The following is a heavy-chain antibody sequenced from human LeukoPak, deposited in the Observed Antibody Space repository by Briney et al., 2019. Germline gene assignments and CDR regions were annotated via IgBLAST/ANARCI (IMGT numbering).Heavy chain of an antibody. CDR1: GYTFTSYG. V-gene: IGHV1-18*04. D-gene: IGHD3-10*01. J-gene: IGHJ6*04. CDR3: ARDRGYYGSGSYYYYYYGMDV. CDR2: ISAYNGNT. Sequence: ASVKVSCKASGYTFTSYGISWVRQAPGQGLEWMGWISAYNGNTNYAQKLQGRFTMTTDTSTSTAYMELRSLRSDDTAVYYCARDRGYYGSGSYYYYYYGMDVWGKGTTVTVSS.